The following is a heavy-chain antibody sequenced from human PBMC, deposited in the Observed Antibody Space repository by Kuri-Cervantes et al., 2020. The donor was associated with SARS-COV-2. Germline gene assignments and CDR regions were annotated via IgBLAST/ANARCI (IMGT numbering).Heavy chain of an antibody. CDR3: ATPRGYSYGPFDY. CDR2: ISGSGGST. CDR1: GFIFDDYG. V-gene: IGHV3-23*01. Sequence: LSLTCAASGFIFDDYGMNWVRQAPGKGLEWVAGISGSGGSTYYADSVKGRFTISRDNSKSTLYLQMNSLRAEDTAVYYCATPRGYSYGPFDYWGQGTLVTVSS. D-gene: IGHD5-18*01. J-gene: IGHJ4*02.